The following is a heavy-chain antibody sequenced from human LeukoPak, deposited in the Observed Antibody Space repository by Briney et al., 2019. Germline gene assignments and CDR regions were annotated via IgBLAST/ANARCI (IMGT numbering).Heavy chain of an antibody. CDR2: IGTAGDT. CDR1: GFTFSSYD. J-gene: IGHJ4*02. CDR3: ASSPVYSSSWYAIDN. Sequence: PGGSLRLSCAASGFTFSSYDMHWVRQAAGKGLEWVSGIGTAGDTYYPGSVKGRFTISRENAKNSLYLHMNSLSAGDTAVYYCASSPVYSSSWYAIDNWGQGTLVTVSS. D-gene: IGHD6-13*01. V-gene: IGHV3-13*01.